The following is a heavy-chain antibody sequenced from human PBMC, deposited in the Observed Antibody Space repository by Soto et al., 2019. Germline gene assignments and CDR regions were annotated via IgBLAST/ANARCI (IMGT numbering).Heavy chain of an antibody. CDR1: GASITSAGYY. V-gene: IGHV4-31*03. Sequence: QVQLQESGPGLVEPSQTLSLTCTVSGASITSAGYYWSWIRQHSGKGLEWIGYTHRSGSTYYNPSLKSRITFSVVTAKNQFSLRLTSVTAADTAVYYCARNPIHGDYLGWLDPWGQGTLVTVSS. CDR2: THRSGST. J-gene: IGHJ5*02. CDR3: ARNPIHGDYLGWLDP. D-gene: IGHD4-17*01.